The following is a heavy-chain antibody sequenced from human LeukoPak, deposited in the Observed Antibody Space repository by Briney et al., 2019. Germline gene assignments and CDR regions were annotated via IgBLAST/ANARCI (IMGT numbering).Heavy chain of an antibody. CDR2: ISGYNGKT. CDR3: ARDRYYYGSGSYIAPDY. CDR1: GYTFNTYG. J-gene: IGHJ4*02. Sequence: ASVRVSCKASGYTFNTYGITWVRQAPGQGLEWMGWISGYNGKTKYAQKLQDRVTMTTDTSTATAYMELRSLRSDDTAVYYCARDRYYYGSGSYIAPDYWGQGTLVTVSS. V-gene: IGHV1-18*01. D-gene: IGHD3-10*01.